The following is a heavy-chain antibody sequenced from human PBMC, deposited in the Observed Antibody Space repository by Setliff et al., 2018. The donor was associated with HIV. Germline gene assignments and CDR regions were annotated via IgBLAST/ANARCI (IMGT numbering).Heavy chain of an antibody. CDR1: GFTFSSYG. CDR2: IWYDGSNK. CDR3: ARDPGIMVRGAIKGYYFDY. V-gene: IGHV3-33*01. Sequence: GGSLRLSCAASGFTFSSYGTHWVRQAPGKGLEWVAVIWYDGSNKYYADSVKGRFTISRDNSKNTLYLQMNSLRAEDTAVYYCARDPGIMVRGAIKGYYFDYWGQGTLVTVSS. D-gene: IGHD3-10*01. J-gene: IGHJ4*02.